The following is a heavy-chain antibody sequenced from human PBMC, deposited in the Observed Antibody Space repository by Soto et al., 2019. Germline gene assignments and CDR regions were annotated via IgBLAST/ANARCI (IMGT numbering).Heavy chain of an antibody. CDR3: PRPPHYYYYGMDV. V-gene: IGHV3-7*05. CDR1: GFTFSSYW. CDR2: IKQDGSEK. Sequence: EVQLVESGGGLVQPGGSLRLSCAASGFTFSSYWMSWVRQAPGKGLEWVANIKQDGSEKYYVDSVKGRFTISRDNAKNPRYRQMNSLGAKDRALYSGPRPPHYYYYGMDVWGQGTTVTVSS. J-gene: IGHJ6*02. D-gene: IGHD7-27*01.